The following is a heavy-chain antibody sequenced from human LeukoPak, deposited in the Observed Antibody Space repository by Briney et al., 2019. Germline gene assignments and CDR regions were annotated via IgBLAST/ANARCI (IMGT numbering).Heavy chain of an antibody. CDR3: ARGMGTEYCSSTSCYWLAFDI. D-gene: IGHD2-2*01. Sequence: ASVKVSCKASGGIFSSYAISWVRQAPGQGLEWMGGIIPIFGTANYAQKFQGRVTITADKSTSTAYMELSSLRSEDTAVYYCARGMGTEYCSSTSCYWLAFDIWGQGTMVTVSS. CDR2: IIPIFGTA. CDR1: GGIFSSYA. J-gene: IGHJ3*02. V-gene: IGHV1-69*06.